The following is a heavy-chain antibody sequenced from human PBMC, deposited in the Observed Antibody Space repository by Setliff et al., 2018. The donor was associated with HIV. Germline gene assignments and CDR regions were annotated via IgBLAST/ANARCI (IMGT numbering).Heavy chain of an antibody. CDR2: IYHSGTT. CDR1: GYSISSGYY. D-gene: IGHD6-25*01. CDR3: ARYSPRGYTLTGPY. J-gene: IGHJ4*02. V-gene: IGHV4-38-2*01. Sequence: PSETLSLTCAVSGYSISSGYYWGWIRQPPGKGLEWVGSIYHSGTTYYNPSLKSRVTISVDTSKNQFSLKLSSVTAADPAVYYCARYSPRGYTLTGPYWGQGTLVTVSS.